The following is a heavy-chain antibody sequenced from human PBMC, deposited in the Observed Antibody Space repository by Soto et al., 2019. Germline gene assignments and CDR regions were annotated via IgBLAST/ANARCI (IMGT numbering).Heavy chain of an antibody. J-gene: IGHJ4*02. D-gene: IGHD3-22*01. V-gene: IGHV4-30-2*01. CDR2: IYHSGST. CDR3: ASGGDSISTFEY. Sequence: QLQLQESGSGLVKPSQTLSLTCAVSGGSISSGGYSWSWIRQPPGKGLEWIGYIYHSGSTYYNPYLKSRVTISVDRAKNQFSLKLSSVTAADKAVYYCASGGDSISTFEYWGQGTLVTVSS. CDR1: GGSISSGGYS.